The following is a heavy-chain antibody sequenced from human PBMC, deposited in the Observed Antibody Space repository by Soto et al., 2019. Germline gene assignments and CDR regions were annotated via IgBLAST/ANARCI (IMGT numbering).Heavy chain of an antibody. CDR1: GGAIRSYY. Sequence: PSETLSLTSNVSGGAIRSYYWSWIRQPAGKALEWIGRIYTGGTTNYNPSLKSRATILVDTSKNQFSLKLSSVTAADTAVYYCAREGASGFGMDVWGQGTTVTVSS. CDR2: IYTGGTT. V-gene: IGHV4-4*07. J-gene: IGHJ6*02. CDR3: AREGASGFGMDV. D-gene: IGHD1-26*01.